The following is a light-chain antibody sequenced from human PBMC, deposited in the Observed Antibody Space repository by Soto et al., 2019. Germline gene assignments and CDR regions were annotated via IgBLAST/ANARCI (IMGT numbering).Light chain of an antibody. V-gene: IGLV2-14*01. J-gene: IGLJ2*01. CDR3: SSYTSSSKVV. Sequence: QSVLTQPASVSRSPGQSITISCTGTSSDVGGYNYVSWYQQHPGKAPKLMIYDVSNRPSGVSNRFSGSKSGNTASLTISGLQAEDEADYYCSSYTSSSKVVFGGRTQLTVL. CDR1: SSDVGGYNY. CDR2: DVS.